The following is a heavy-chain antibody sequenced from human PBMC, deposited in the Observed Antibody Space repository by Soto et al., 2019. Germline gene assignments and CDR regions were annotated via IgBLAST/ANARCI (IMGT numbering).Heavy chain of an antibody. CDR1: RFTFSNYA. V-gene: IGHV3-48*01. Sequence: GGSLRLSCAASRFTFSNYAMNWVRQAPGKGLEWVSYISSGSSTIYYADSVKGRFTISRDNAKNSLYLQMSSLRAEDTAVYYCVKENYYGSGSQKLLFDYWGQGTLVTVSS. D-gene: IGHD3-10*01. J-gene: IGHJ4*02. CDR2: ISSGSSTI. CDR3: VKENYYGSGSQKLLFDY.